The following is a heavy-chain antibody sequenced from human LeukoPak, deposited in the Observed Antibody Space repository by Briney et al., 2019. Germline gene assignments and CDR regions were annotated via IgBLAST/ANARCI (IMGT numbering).Heavy chain of an antibody. J-gene: IGHJ4*02. CDR3: AREGDRHLTFDY. CDR2: TAYEGGEK. D-gene: IGHD3-16*01. CDR1: GFTFSGHL. Sequence: GGSLRLSCAASGFTFSGHLLHWVRQAPGKGLEWVASTAYEGGEKYYADSVSGRFTISRDNSDNTVYLQMNGLRLEDTAVYFCAREGDRHLTFDYWGRGTLVTVSS. V-gene: IGHV3-30*11.